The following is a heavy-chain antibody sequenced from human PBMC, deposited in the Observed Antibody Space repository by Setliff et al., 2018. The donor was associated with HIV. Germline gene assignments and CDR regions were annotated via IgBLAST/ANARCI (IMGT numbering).Heavy chain of an antibody. CDR2: IIPSFGKA. CDR3: ARSDYYDSSGYSSFAP. J-gene: IGHJ5*02. V-gene: IGHV1-69*13. Sequence: SVKVSCKASGGTLSSYAISWVRQAPGQGLEWMGGIIPSFGKANYAQKFQGRVTITEDESTSTAYMELSSLRSEDTAVYYCARSDYYDSSGYSSFAPWGQGPLVTV. D-gene: IGHD3-22*01. CDR1: GGTLSSYA.